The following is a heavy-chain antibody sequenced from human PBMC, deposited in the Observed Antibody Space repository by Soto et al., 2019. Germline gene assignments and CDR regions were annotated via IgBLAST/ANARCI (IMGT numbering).Heavy chain of an antibody. CDR3: ARRGADFWSGRAGIYGMDV. CDR2: IYYSGST. CDR1: GGSISSYY. D-gene: IGHD3-3*01. Sequence: SETLSLTCTVSGGSISSYYWSWIRQPPGKGLEWIGYIYYSGSTNYNPSLKSRVTISVDTSKNQFSLKLSSVTAADTAVYYCARRGADFWSGRAGIYGMDVWGQGTTVTVSS. J-gene: IGHJ6*02. V-gene: IGHV4-59*08.